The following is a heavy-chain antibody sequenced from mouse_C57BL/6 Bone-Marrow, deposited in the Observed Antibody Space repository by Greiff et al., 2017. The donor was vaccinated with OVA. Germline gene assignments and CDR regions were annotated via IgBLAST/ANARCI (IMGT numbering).Heavy chain of an antibody. CDR3: ARSGSSYAYWYFDV. D-gene: IGHD1-1*01. Sequence: QVQLKQPGAELVKPGASVKMSCKASGYTFTSYWITWVKQRPGQGLEWIGDIYPGSGSTNYNEKFKSKATLTVDTSSSTAYMQLSSLTSEDSAVYYCARSGSSYAYWYFDVWGTGTTVTVSS. J-gene: IGHJ1*03. CDR1: GYTFTSYW. V-gene: IGHV1-55*01. CDR2: IYPGSGST.